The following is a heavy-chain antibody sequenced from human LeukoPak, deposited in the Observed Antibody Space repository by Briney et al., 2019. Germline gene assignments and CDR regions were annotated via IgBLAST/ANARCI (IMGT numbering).Heavy chain of an antibody. CDR2: INPNSGGT. J-gene: IGHJ6*03. Sequence: ASVKVSCKASGYTFINHGISWVRQAPGQGLEWMGWINPNSGGTNYAQKFQGRVTMTRDTSISTAYMELSRLRSDDTAVYYCATGITIFGVVIPEYYYYYMDVWGKGTTVTVSS. D-gene: IGHD3-3*01. CDR1: GYTFINHG. V-gene: IGHV1-2*02. CDR3: ATGITIFGVVIPEYYYYYMDV.